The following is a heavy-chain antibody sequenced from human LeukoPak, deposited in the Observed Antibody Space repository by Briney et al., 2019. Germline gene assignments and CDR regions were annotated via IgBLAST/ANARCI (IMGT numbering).Heavy chain of an antibody. CDR3: AQVVWFGDHQEDWFDP. D-gene: IGHD3-10*01. V-gene: IGHV2-5*02. CDR2: IYWDDDK. CDR1: GFSLSTSGVG. J-gene: IGHJ5*02. Sequence: SGPTLVNPTQTLALTWTFSGFSLSTSGVGVGWIRQPPGKALEWLALIYWDDDKRYSPSLKSRLTITKDTSKNQVVLTMTNMDPVDTATYYCAQVVWFGDHQEDWFDPWGQGTLVTVSS.